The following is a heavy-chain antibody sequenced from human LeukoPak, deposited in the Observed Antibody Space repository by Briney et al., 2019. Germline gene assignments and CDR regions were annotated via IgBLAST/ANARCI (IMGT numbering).Heavy chain of an antibody. CDR2: ISNSSSAI. V-gene: IGHV3-48*01. J-gene: IGHJ4*02. Sequence: GGSLRLSCAASGFTFSSYSMNWVRQAPGKGLEWVSYISNSSSAIYYADSVKGRFTISRDNAKDALYLQMNSLRAEDTAVYYCARDYLTGYYPSPGFDYWGQGTLVTVSS. D-gene: IGHD3-9*01. CDR1: GFTFSSYS. CDR3: ARDYLTGYYPSPGFDY.